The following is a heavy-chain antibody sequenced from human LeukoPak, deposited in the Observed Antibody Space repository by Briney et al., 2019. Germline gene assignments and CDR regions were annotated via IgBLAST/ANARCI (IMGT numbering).Heavy chain of an antibody. CDR3: ARDPRIKDYSNYYYYMDV. CDR1: GFTFSSYE. CDR2: ISSSGSTI. Sequence: GGSLRLSCVASGFTFSSYEMNWVRQAPGKGLEWVSYISSSGSTIYYADSVKGRFTISRDNAKNSLYLQMNSLRAEDTAVYYCARDPRIKDYSNYYYYMDVWGKGTTVTVSS. J-gene: IGHJ6*03. D-gene: IGHD2-15*01. V-gene: IGHV3-48*03.